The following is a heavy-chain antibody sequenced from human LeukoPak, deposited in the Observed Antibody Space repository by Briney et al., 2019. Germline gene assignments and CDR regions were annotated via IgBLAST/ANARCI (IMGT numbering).Heavy chain of an antibody. CDR3: ARGYCSGGSCYSGVRYYYYMDV. CDR2: IYTSGST. Sequence: SETLSLTCTVSGGSIGSYYWSWIRQPARKGLEWIGRIYTSGSTNYNPSLKSRVTMSVDTSKNQFSLKLSSVTAADTAVYYCARGYCSGGSCYSGVRYYYYMDVWGKGTTVTVSS. V-gene: IGHV4-4*07. J-gene: IGHJ6*03. CDR1: GGSIGSYY. D-gene: IGHD2-15*01.